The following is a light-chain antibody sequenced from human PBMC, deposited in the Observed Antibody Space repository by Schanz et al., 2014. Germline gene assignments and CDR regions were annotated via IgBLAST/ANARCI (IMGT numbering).Light chain of an antibody. CDR1: SSDIGGYIF. V-gene: IGLV2-8*01. CDR3: CLYTPMSVI. Sequence: QSALTQPPSASGSPGQSVTISCTGTSSDIGGYIFVSWYQQHPGKAPKLMIYEVNKRPSGVPDRFSGSKSGNTASLTISGLQAEDEADYYCCLYTPMSVIFGGGTKLTVL. J-gene: IGLJ2*01. CDR2: EVN.